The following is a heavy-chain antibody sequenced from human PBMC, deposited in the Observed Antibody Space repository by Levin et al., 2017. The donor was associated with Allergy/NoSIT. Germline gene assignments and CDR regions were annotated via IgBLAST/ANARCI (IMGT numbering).Heavy chain of an antibody. CDR2: LYSGGDT. V-gene: IGHV3-53*01. Sequence: GESLKISCAASGFTVSGNYMSWVRLAPGKGLEWVSVLYSGGDTKYTESVKGRFTIPRDNSKNTLYLQMNSLRAEDTAVYYRAKCSGWDGKGYFDRWGRGTLVTVS. CDR3: AKCSGWDGKGYFDR. D-gene: IGHD6-19*01. J-gene: IGHJ2*01. CDR1: GFTVSGNY.